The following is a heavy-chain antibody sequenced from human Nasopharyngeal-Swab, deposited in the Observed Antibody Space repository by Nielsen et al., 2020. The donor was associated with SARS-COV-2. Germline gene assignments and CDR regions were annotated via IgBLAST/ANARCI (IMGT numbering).Heavy chain of an antibody. CDR3: TTDLSDTAMVYFDY. D-gene: IGHD5-18*01. V-gene: IGHV3-15*01. J-gene: IGHJ4*02. CDR1: GFTFRNAW. CDR2: IKSKTDGGTT. Sequence: GESLKISCAASGFTFRNAWMSWVRQAPGKGLEWVGRIKSKTDGGTTDYAAPVKGRFTISRDDSKNTLYLQMNSLKTEDTAVYYCTTDLSDTAMVYFDYWGQGTLVTVSS.